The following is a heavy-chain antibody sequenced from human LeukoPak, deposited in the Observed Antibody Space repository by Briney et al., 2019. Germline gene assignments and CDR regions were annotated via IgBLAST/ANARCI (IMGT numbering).Heavy chain of an antibody. Sequence: SETLSLTCAVYGGSFSGYYWTWIRQPPGKGLEWIGYIYYSGSTNYNPSLKSRVTISVDTSKNQFSLKLSSVTAADTAVYYCARSTVRGVKAIDYWGQGTLVTVSS. D-gene: IGHD3-10*01. CDR3: ARSTVRGVKAIDY. V-gene: IGHV4-59*01. J-gene: IGHJ4*02. CDR2: IYYSGST. CDR1: GGSFSGYY.